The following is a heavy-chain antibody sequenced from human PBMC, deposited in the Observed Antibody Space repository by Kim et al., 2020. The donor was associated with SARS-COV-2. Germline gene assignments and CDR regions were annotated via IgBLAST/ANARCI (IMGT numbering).Heavy chain of an antibody. J-gene: IGHJ5*02. CDR1: GFTFSSYS. CDR3: AVLPGFGELRPGWFGP. D-gene: IGHD3-10*01. Sequence: GGSLRLSCAASGFTFSSYSMNWVRQAPGKGLEWVSSISSSSSYIYYADSVKGRFTISRDNAKNSLYLQMNSLRAEDTAVYYCAVLPGFGELRPGWFGPWGQGTLVTVSS. CDR2: ISSSSSYI. V-gene: IGHV3-21*01.